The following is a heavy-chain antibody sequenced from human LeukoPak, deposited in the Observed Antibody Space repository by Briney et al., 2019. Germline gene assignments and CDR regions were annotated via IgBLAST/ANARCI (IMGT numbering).Heavy chain of an antibody. CDR2: ISEDGSEK. J-gene: IGHJ4*02. V-gene: IGHV3-7*01. CDR1: GFTISSYW. CDR3: ARDIPWGTTTLDY. D-gene: IGHD1-26*01. Sequence: PGGSLRLSCAASGFTISSYWMTWVRQAPGKGLERVASISEDGSEKKCVDSVKGRFTISRDNAKYSLYLQMNSLRADDTAVYYCARDIPWGTTTLDYWGQGTLVTASS.